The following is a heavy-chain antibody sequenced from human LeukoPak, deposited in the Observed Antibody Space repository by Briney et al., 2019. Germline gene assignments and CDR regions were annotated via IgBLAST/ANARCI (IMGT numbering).Heavy chain of an antibody. J-gene: IGHJ4*02. D-gene: IGHD3-3*01. CDR3: ARDRVDSWSGYYTGSCLDY. V-gene: IGHV1-2*02. CDR1: GYTFTGYY. CDR2: INPNSGGT. Sequence: ASVKVSCKASGYTFTGYYMHWVRQAPGQGLEWMGWINPNSGGTNYAQKFQGRVTMTRDTSISTAYMELSRLRSDDTAVYYCARDRVDSWSGYYTGSCLDYWGQGTLVTVSS.